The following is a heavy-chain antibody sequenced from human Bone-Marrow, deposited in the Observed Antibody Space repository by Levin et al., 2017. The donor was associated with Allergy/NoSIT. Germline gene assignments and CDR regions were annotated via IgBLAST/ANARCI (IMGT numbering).Heavy chain of an antibody. CDR3: ARDSLGYCSSTSCYGGVGAFDI. V-gene: IGHV4-59*01. D-gene: IGHD2-2*01. J-gene: IGHJ3*02. CDR1: GGSISSYY. CDR2: IYYSGST. Sequence: SETLSLTCTVSGGSISSYYWSWIRQPPGKGLEWIGYIYYSGSTNYNPSLKSRVTISVDTSKNQFSLKLSSVTAADTAVYYCARDSLGYCSSTSCYGGVGAFDIWGQGTMVTVSS.